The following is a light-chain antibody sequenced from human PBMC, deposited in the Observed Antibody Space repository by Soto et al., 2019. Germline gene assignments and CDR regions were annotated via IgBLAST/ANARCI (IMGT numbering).Light chain of an antibody. V-gene: IGLV2-8*01. Sequence: QSVLTQPPSASGSPGQSVTISCTGTSSDVGGYDSVAWHQQHPGKAPRLMIYDVSKRPSGVPDRFSGSKSGYTASLTVSGLQAEDEADYYCSSFVGGNIYVFGTGTKVTV. CDR1: SSDVGGYDS. CDR2: DVS. J-gene: IGLJ1*01. CDR3: SSFVGGNIYV.